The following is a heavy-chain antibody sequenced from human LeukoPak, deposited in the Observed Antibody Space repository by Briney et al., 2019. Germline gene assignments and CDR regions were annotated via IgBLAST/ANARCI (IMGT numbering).Heavy chain of an antibody. CDR3: AKGAVESLDYYFYMEV. CDR1: GLTFSSYA. J-gene: IGHJ6*03. V-gene: IGHV3-23*01. Sequence: PGGSPRLSCVASGLTFSSYAMNWVRQAPGKGLQWVSSISGSGGTTYIADSVKGRFTISRDNSRNTLFLEMNSLRVEDTALYYCAKGAVESLDYYFYMEVWGTGTTVTVSS. CDR2: ISGSGGTT.